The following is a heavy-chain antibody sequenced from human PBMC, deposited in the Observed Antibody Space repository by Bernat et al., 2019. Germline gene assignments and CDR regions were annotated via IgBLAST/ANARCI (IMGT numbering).Heavy chain of an antibody. D-gene: IGHD1-26*01. CDR1: GYTLTELS. V-gene: IGHV1-24*01. CDR2: FDPEDGET. Sequence: GGGGRRPGAAGEGSGRVCGYTLTELSMHWVRQAPGRGLEWLGGFDPEDGETIYAQKFQGRVTMTEDTSTDTAYIELSSLRSEDTAVYYCATATASGSYYYYGMDVWGQGTTVTVSS. J-gene: IGHJ6*02. CDR3: ATATASGSYYYYGMDV.